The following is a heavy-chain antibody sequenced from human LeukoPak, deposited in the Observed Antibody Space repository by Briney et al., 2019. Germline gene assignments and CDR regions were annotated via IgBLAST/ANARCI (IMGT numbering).Heavy chain of an antibody. Sequence: TSETLSLTCTVSGGSTSSSNFYWGWIRQPPGMGLEWIGGIHYSGNTYYNPSLKSRVTISIDTSKNQFSLKLSSVTAADTAVYCCARLGAGPTYYDFWSGYSSFYFDYWGQGTLVTVSS. D-gene: IGHD3-3*01. J-gene: IGHJ4*02. CDR2: IHYSGNT. CDR3: ARLGAGPTYYDFWSGYSSFYFDY. V-gene: IGHV4-39*01. CDR1: GGSTSSSNFY.